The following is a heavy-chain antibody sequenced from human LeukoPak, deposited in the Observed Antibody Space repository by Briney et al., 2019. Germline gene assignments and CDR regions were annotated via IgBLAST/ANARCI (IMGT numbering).Heavy chain of an antibody. CDR3: ARLTLADSQYYDSSGYYRVNFDY. D-gene: IGHD3-22*01. CDR2: ISTSSSYI. CDR1: GFTFSSHS. V-gene: IGHV3-21*04. Sequence: GGSLRLSCAGSGFTFSSHSMNWVRQAPGKGLEWVSSISTSSSYIDYADSVKGRFTISRDNAKNSLYLQMNSLRAEDTAVYYCARLTLADSQYYDSSGYYRVNFDYWGQETLVTVSS. J-gene: IGHJ4*02.